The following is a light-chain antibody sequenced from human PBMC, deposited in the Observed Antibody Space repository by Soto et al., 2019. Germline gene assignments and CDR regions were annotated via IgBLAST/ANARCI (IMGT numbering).Light chain of an antibody. V-gene: IGKV1-39*01. CDR1: QSISSY. CDR3: QQSYSTRGLT. CDR2: AAS. Sequence: IHMTQXRSSLSAXSXYXYTXXXVSSQSISSYLNWYQQKPGKAPKLLIYAASSLQSGVPSRFSGSGSGTDFTLTISSLQPEDFATYYCQQSYSTRGLTFGGGTKVDIK. J-gene: IGKJ4*01.